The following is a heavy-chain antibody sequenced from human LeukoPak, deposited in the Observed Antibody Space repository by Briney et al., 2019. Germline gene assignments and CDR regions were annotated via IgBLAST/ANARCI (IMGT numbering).Heavy chain of an antibody. CDR3: ANPFPHPAAKDAFDI. CDR1: GFTFSSYG. V-gene: IGHV3-30*02. Sequence: GGSLRLSCAASGFTFSSYGMHWVRKAPGKGLEWVAFIRYDGSNKYYADSVKGRFTISRDNSKNTLYLQMNSLRAEDTAVYYCANPFPHPAAKDAFDIWGQGTMVTVSS. CDR2: IRYDGSNK. D-gene: IGHD2-2*01. J-gene: IGHJ3*02.